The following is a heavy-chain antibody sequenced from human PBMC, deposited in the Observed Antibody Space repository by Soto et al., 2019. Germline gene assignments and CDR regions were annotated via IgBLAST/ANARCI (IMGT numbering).Heavy chain of an antibody. CDR1: GFTVSSNY. Sequence: EVQLVESGGGLIQPGGSLRLSCAASGFTVSSNYMSWVRQAPGKGLEWVSVIYSGGSTYYADSVKGRFTISRDNSKNTLYLQMNSLKTEDTAVYYCNYYYDSSGYQFDYWGQGTLVTVSS. CDR2: IYSGGST. V-gene: IGHV3-53*01. CDR3: NYYYDSSGYQFDY. J-gene: IGHJ4*02. D-gene: IGHD3-22*01.